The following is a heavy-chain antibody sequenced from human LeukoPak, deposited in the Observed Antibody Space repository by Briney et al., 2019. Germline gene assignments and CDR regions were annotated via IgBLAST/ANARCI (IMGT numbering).Heavy chain of an antibody. D-gene: IGHD5-12*01. Sequence: GASVKVSCKASGYTFTSYGISWVRQAPGQGLEWMGWISAYNGNTNYAQKLQGSVTMTTDPSTRTAYMQLRSLRSDATAVYYCSRYDGYDPGWFDPCGQGTLVTAYS. CDR3: SRYDGYDPGWFDP. CDR1: GYTFTSYG. V-gene: IGHV1-18*01. J-gene: IGHJ5*02. CDR2: ISAYNGNT.